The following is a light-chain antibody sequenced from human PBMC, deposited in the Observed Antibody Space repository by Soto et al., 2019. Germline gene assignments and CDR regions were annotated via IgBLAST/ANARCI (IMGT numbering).Light chain of an antibody. CDR3: TSHAGTINFPYV. CDR2: EVN. J-gene: IGLJ1*01. Sequence: QSALTQPPSVSGSPGQSVTISCTGTSSDVGAYNYVSWYQHHPGKAPKLMVYEVNKRPSGVPNRFSGSKSGNTASLTISVLQAEDEAEYYCTSHAGTINFPYVFGTGTKVTVL. V-gene: IGLV2-8*01. CDR1: SSDVGAYNY.